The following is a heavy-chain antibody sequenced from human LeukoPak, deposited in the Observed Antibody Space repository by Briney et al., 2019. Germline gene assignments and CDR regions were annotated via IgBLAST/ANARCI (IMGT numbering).Heavy chain of an antibody. J-gene: IGHJ5*02. V-gene: IGHV3-74*01. CDR3: ARGTPTSNWFDP. D-gene: IGHD2-15*01. CDR2: INSDGSST. CDR1: GFTFSSYW. Sequence: PGGSLRLSCAASGFTFSSYWMHWVRQAPGKGLVWVSRINSDGSSTSYADSVKGRFTISRDNAKNTLYLQMNSLRAEDTAVYCCARGTPTSNWFDPWGQGTLVTVSS.